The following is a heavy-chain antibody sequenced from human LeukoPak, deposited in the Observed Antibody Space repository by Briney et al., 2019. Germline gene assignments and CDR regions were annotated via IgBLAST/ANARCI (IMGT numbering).Heavy chain of an antibody. D-gene: IGHD6-13*01. J-gene: IGHJ4*02. CDR3: ARSAFLVTAPGLYYFDY. V-gene: IGHV4-4*07. CDR2: IYNSGST. CDR1: GGSISSYY. Sequence: ETLSLTCTVSGGSISSYYWSWIRRPAGKGLEWIGHIYNSGSTNYNPSLKGRVTMSVATSKNQFSLHLSSVTAADTAVYYCARSAFLVTAPGLYYFDYWGQGTLVAVSS.